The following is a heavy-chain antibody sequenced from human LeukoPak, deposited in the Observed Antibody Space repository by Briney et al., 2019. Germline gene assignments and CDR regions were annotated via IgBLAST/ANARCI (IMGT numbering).Heavy chain of an antibody. CDR3: ARQNRNGFDY. V-gene: IGHV3-13*01. J-gene: IGHJ4*02. Sequence: GGSLRLYCAASGFTFSTYDCHWVRQTTGKGLEWVSATGTAGDTWYSGSVKGRFTISRENAKSSMYLQMNSLRVGDTAVYYCARQNRNGFDYWGRGTLVTVSS. D-gene: IGHD2-8*01. CDR1: GFTFSTYD. CDR2: TGTAGDT.